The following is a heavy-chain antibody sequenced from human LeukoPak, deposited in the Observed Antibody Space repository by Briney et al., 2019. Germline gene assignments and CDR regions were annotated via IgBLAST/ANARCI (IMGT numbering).Heavy chain of an antibody. CDR2: IKQDGSEK. CDR3: ARDPSGSRFEYYFDY. CDR1: GFTFSSYW. V-gene: IGHV3-7*01. D-gene: IGHD1-14*01. J-gene: IGHJ4*02. Sequence: GSLRLSCAASGFTFSSYWMSWVRQAPGKGLEWVANIKQDGSEKYYVDSVKGRFTISRDNAKNSLYLQMNSLRAEHTALYYCARDPSGSRFEYYFDYWGQGTLVTVSS.